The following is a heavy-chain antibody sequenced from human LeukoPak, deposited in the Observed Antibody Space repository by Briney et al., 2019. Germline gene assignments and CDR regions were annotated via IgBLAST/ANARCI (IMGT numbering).Heavy chain of an antibody. CDR3: AIDPNWGTHS. J-gene: IGHJ4*02. CDR2: ISGGADAT. Sequence: PGGSLRLSCAASGFTFSSYAMTWVRQAPGKGLEWVSVISGGADATHYADSVKGWFTISRDNSKNALYLQMNSLRVEDTAVYYCAIDPNWGTHSWGQGVLVTVSS. V-gene: IGHV3-23*01. CDR1: GFTFSSYA. D-gene: IGHD7-27*01.